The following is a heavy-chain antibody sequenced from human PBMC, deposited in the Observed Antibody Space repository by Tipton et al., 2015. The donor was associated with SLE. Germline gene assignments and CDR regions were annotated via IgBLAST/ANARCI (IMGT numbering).Heavy chain of an antibody. CDR2: IYPEDSDT. V-gene: IGHV5-51*01. D-gene: IGHD6-13*01. Sequence: VQLVQSGAEAKKPGDSLKISCSGSGYRFANSWLGWVRHVPGKGLEWMGVIYPEDSDTIYNPSFQGQVTLSVDKSTNTAFLQWASLKASDSGYYYCARQDGSSEFDYWGQGTLVTVSS. J-gene: IGHJ4*02. CDR3: ARQDGSSEFDY. CDR1: GYRFANSW.